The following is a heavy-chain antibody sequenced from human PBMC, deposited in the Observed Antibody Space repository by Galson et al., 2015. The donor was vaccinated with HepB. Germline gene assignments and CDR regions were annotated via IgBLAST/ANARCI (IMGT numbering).Heavy chain of an antibody. J-gene: IGHJ4*02. D-gene: IGHD6-13*01. CDR1: GYTFTGYY. CDR3: ARENRNIAAAGTDY. V-gene: IGHV1-2*02. Sequence: SVKVSCKASGYTFTGYYMHWVRQAPGQGLEWMGWINPNSGGTNYAQKFQGRVTMTRDTSISTAYMELSRLRSVDTAVYYCARENRNIAAAGTDYWGQGTLVTVSS. CDR2: INPNSGGT.